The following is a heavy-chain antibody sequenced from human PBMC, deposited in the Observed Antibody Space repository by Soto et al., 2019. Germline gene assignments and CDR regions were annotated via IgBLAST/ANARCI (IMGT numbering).Heavy chain of an antibody. D-gene: IGHD3-9*01. J-gene: IGHJ4*02. CDR1: GGSISSYY. V-gene: IGHV4-59*01. Sequence: QVRLQESGPGLVKPSETLSLTCTVSGGSISSYYWSWIRQPPGRGLEWIGDIYYSGNTNSNPSLKCRVTISVGTSRSQFSLELKSVTAADTAVYYCARALSYHDVLTGRGWVFYFDYWGQGALVTVSS. CDR2: IYYSGNT. CDR3: ARALSYHDVLTGRGWVFYFDY.